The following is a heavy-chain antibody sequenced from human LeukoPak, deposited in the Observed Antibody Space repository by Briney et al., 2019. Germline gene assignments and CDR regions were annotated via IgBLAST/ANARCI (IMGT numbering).Heavy chain of an antibody. V-gene: IGHV1-2*02. D-gene: IGHD3-10*01. CDR3: ARADSITMVRGVALFNWFDP. Sequence: ASVKVSCKASGYTFTGYYMHWVRQAPGQGLEWMGWINPNSGGTNYAQKSQGRVTMTRDTSISTAYMELSRLRSDDTAVYYCARADSITMVRGVALFNWFDPWGQGTLVTVSS. CDR1: GYTFTGYY. CDR2: INPNSGGT. J-gene: IGHJ5*02.